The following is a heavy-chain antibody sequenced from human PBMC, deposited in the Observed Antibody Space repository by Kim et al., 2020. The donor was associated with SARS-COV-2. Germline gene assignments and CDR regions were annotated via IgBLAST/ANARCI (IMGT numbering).Heavy chain of an antibody. Sequence: GGSLRLSCAASGFTFSSYWMSWVRQAPGKGLEWVANIKQDGSEKYYVDSVKGRFTISRDNAKNSLYLQMNSLRAEDTAVYYCAREGYYGSGRDNWFDPWGEGTLVTVSS. CDR3: AREGYYGSGRDNWFDP. CDR1: GFTFSSYW. D-gene: IGHD3-10*01. CDR2: IKQDGSEK. J-gene: IGHJ5*02. V-gene: IGHV3-7*03.